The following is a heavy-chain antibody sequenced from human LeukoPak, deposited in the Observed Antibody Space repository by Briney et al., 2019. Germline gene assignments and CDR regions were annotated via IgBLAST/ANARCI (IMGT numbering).Heavy chain of an antibody. CDR3: ATEYYYGSGSFVKAFDI. D-gene: IGHD3-10*01. CDR1: GYTLTELS. V-gene: IGHV1-24*01. Sequence: GASVKVSCKVSGYTLTELSIHWVRQAPGKGLEWMGGFDPEDGETIYAQKFQGRVTMTEDTSTDTAYMELSSLRSEDTAVYYCATEYYYGSGSFVKAFDIWGQGTMVTVSS. J-gene: IGHJ3*02. CDR2: FDPEDGET.